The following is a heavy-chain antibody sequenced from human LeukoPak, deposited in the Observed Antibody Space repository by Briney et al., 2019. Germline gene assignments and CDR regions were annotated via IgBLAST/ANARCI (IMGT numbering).Heavy chain of an antibody. CDR2: ISSSGSTI. V-gene: IGHV3-48*03. CDR1: GFTFSSYE. Sequence: PGGSLRLSCAASGFTFSSYEMNWVRQAPGKGLEWVSYISSSGSTIYCADSVKGRFTISRDNAKNSLYLQMNSLRAEDTAVYYCARDSVKYYYGSGSYYGAFDIWGQGTMVTVSS. D-gene: IGHD3-10*01. J-gene: IGHJ3*02. CDR3: ARDSVKYYYGSGSYYGAFDI.